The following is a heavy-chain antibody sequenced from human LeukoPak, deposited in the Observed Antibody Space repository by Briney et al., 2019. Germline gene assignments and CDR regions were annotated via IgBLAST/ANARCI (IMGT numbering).Heavy chain of an antibody. Sequence: GALRLSCAASGFTFSSYAMHWVRQAPGKGLEWVAVISYDGSNKYYADSVKGRFTISRDNSKNTLFLQMNSLRAEDTAVYYCARDFLWGSGSRWGQGTLVTVSS. CDR1: GFTFSSYA. CDR2: ISYDGSNK. CDR3: ARDFLWGSGSR. D-gene: IGHD3-10*01. J-gene: IGHJ4*02. V-gene: IGHV3-30*04.